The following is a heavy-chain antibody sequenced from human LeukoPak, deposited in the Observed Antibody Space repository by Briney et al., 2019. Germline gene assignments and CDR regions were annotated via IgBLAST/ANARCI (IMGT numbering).Heavy chain of an antibody. D-gene: IGHD3-9*01. J-gene: IGHJ4*02. Sequence: ASVKVSCKASGYTFTSYGISWVRQAPGQGLEWMGWISAYNGNTNYAQKLQGRVTMTTDTSTSTAYMELRSLRSDDTAVYYCARAYDILTGYYPGDFDYWGQGTLVTVSS. V-gene: IGHV1-18*01. CDR1: GYTFTSYG. CDR3: ARAYDILTGYYPGDFDY. CDR2: ISAYNGNT.